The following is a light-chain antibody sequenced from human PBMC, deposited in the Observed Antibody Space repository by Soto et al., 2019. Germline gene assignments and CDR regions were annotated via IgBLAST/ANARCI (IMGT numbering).Light chain of an antibody. V-gene: IGKV3-15*01. Sequence: EIVLTQSPATLSLSPGERATLSCRASQSVSSNLAWYQQKPGQAPRLLIYGASTRATGIPARFSGSGSGTEFTLTISSLQSEDFAVYFCQQYNNWPTWTFGQGTKMDIK. J-gene: IGKJ1*01. CDR3: QQYNNWPTWT. CDR2: GAS. CDR1: QSVSSN.